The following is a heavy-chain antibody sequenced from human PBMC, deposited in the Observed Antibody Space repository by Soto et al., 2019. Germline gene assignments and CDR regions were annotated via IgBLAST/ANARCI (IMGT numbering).Heavy chain of an antibody. CDR2: INYSGTT. CDR3: TRGGGP. J-gene: IGHJ5*02. D-gene: IGHD3-16*01. Sequence: SETLSLTGAVYGGSFSGYSCSWIRQPPGKGLEWIGEINYSGTTNYNPSLKSRVTISVDTSKNQFSLKLTSVTAADTAVYYCTRGGGPWGQGTLVTVSS. V-gene: IGHV4-34*01. CDR1: GGSFSGYS.